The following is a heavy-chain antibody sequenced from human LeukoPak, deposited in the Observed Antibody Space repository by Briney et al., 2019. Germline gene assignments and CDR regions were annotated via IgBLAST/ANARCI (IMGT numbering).Heavy chain of an antibody. Sequence: APVKVSCKASGFTFTSYGISWVRQAPGQGLEWMGWISAYNGNTNYAQKLQGRVTMTTDTSTSTAYMELRSLRSDDTAVYYCARDRARYYDILTGYSPPEFDYWGQGTLVTVSS. CDR2: ISAYNGNT. CDR1: GFTFTSYG. CDR3: ARDRARYYDILTGYSPPEFDY. J-gene: IGHJ4*02. V-gene: IGHV1-18*01. D-gene: IGHD3-9*01.